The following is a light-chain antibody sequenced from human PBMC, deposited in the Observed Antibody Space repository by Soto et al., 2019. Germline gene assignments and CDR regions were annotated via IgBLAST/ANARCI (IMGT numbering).Light chain of an antibody. V-gene: IGLV2-14*01. CDR3: FSCTSGTTYV. CDR1: SSDVGRYNY. J-gene: IGLJ1*01. CDR2: EVT. Sequence: QSVLPQPASVSGSPGQSTTISCTGTSSDVGRYNYVSWYQHLPGRAPKLIIYEVTNRPSGVSNRFSGSKSGNRASLTISGLQAEDEGDYYCFSCTSGTTYVFGTGTKVTVL.